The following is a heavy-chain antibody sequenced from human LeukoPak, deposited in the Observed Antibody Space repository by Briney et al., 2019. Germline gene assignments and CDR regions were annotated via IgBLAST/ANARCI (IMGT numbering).Heavy chain of an antibody. CDR2: ITTTSTF. CDR3: ARDSVEAAVSDY. V-gene: IGHV3-21*01. J-gene: IGHJ4*02. Sequence: AGGSLRLSCAASGFTFSACTMNWVRQAPGKGLEWVSSITTTSTFYADSVKGRFTISRDNAKNSLYLQMDSLRADDTGVYYRARDSVEAAVSDYWGQGILVTVSS. CDR1: GFTFSACT. D-gene: IGHD6-13*01.